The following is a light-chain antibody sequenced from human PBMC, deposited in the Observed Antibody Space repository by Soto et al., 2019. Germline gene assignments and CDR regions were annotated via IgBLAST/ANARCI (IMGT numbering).Light chain of an antibody. J-gene: IGKJ3*01. CDR2: AAS. V-gene: IGKV1-27*01. CDR3: QQYDSAPCT. CDR1: QDIVNY. Sequence: DIQMTQSPSSLSASVGDRVTITCRASQDIVNYLAWYQQKPGKVPKLLIYAASTLQSGVPSRFSGSGSGTDFTLTISSLQPEDVATYYCQQYDSAPCTFGPGTKVDIK.